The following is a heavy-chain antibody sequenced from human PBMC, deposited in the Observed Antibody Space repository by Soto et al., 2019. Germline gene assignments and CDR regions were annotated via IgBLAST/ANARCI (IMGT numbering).Heavy chain of an antibody. D-gene: IGHD2-2*01. CDR3: ARYCYSSDCLEFDF. CDR2: IYYSGST. V-gene: IGHV4-39*01. CDR1: GASISSSYY. Sequence: QLQLQESGPGLVKPSETLSLTCTVSGASISSSYYWGWIRQPPGKGLQWIGSIYYSGSTHYNQSLTSRVTMSVDTSKNQFSLRLSSVTAADTAVYYCARYCYSSDCLEFDFWGQGTLVTVSS. J-gene: IGHJ4*02.